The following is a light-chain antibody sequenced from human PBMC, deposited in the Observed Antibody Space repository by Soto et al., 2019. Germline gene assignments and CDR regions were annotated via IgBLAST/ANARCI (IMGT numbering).Light chain of an antibody. V-gene: IGLV2-14*01. CDR3: SSYTSSSTYV. CDR2: DVS. J-gene: IGLJ1*01. CDR1: SSDVGGYNY. Sequence: QSVLTQPASVSGSPGQSITISCTGTSSDVGGYNYVSWYQQHPGKAPKLMIYDVSNRPSGVSNRFSGSKSGNTASLTISGLQAEDEAEYYCSSYTSSSTYVFVTGTKVTVL.